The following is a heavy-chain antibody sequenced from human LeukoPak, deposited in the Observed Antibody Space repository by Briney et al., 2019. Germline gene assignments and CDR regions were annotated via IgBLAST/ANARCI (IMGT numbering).Heavy chain of an antibody. D-gene: IGHD2-15*01. CDR1: GGSISSYY. Sequence: SETLSLTCTVSGGSISSYYWSWIRQPPGKGLEWIGYIYYSGSTNHNPSLKSRVTISVDTSKNQFSLKLSSVTAADTAVYYCARQRVASPFDYWGQGTLVTVSS. CDR2: IYYSGST. J-gene: IGHJ4*02. CDR3: ARQRVASPFDY. V-gene: IGHV4-59*08.